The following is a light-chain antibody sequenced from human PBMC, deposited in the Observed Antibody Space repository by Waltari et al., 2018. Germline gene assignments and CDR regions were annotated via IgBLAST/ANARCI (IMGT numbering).Light chain of an antibody. J-gene: IGLJ2*01. CDR3: QAWDSSTVI. V-gene: IGLV3-1*01. Sequence: YELTQPPSVSVSPGQTASITCSGDKLGDKYASWYQQKPGQSPVLVIYQDNKRPSGIPERFSGSNSGNTATLTISGTQAMDEADYYCQAWDSSTVIFGGGTKLTVL. CDR2: QDN. CDR1: KLGDKY.